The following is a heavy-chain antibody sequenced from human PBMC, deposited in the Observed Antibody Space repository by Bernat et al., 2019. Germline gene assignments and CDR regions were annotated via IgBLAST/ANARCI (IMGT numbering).Heavy chain of an antibody. V-gene: IGHV3-23*04. J-gene: IGHJ4*02. Sequence: EVQLVESGGGLVQPGGSLRLSCAASGFTFSSYAMSWVRQAPGKGLEWVSAISGSGGSTYYADSVKGRFTISRDNSKNTLYLQMNSLRAEDTAVYYCAKDLSVVVGAAFYFDYWGQGTLVTVSS. CDR3: AKDLSVVVGAAFYFDY. CDR1: GFTFSSYA. CDR2: ISGSGGST. D-gene: IGHD2-15*01.